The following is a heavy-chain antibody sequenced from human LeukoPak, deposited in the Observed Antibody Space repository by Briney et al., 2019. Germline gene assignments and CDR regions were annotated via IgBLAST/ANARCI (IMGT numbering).Heavy chain of an antibody. D-gene: IGHD6-13*01. CDR1: GFTFSSYS. V-gene: IGHV3-21*01. J-gene: IGHJ4*02. CDR2: ISSSSSYI. Sequence: KTGGSLRLSCAASGFTFSSYSMNWVRQAPGKGLEWVSSISSSSSYIYYAESVKGRFTVSRDEAKNSLYLQMNSLRAEDTALYYCARDLPVAAADFWGQGTLVTVSS. CDR3: ARDLPVAAADF.